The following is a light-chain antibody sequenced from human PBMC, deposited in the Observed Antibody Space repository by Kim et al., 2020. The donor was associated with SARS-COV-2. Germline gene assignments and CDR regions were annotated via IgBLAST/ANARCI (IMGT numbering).Light chain of an antibody. V-gene: IGKV1-17*02. CDR1: QGIGNY. Sequence: DIQMTQSPSSLSASVRDSVTITCRASQGIGNYLGWYQHKPGRAPRRLIYDASSLQSEVPSRFSGSGAGTEFTLTISNLQPEHFATYYCQQYNSHPPTFGGGSKVDIK. J-gene: IGKJ4*01. CDR3: QQYNSHPPT. CDR2: DAS.